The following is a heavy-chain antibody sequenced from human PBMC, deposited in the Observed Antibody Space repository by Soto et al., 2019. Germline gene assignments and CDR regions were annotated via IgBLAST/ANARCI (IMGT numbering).Heavy chain of an antibody. V-gene: IGHV3-73*01. CDR2: SKSKANKYET. J-gene: IGHJ5*02. Sequence: VPLVESGGGLVQPGGSLKLSCAASGFTFSGSDIHWVRQASGKGLGGVGRSKSKANKYETAYAASVEGQFTVPREDSRNTGYLQRTSRQTEETVMYNWSCREDYSAHPCFAPGGKGTLFPVSS. CDR3: SCREDYSAHPCFAP. CDR1: GFTFSGSD. D-gene: IGHD4-4*01.